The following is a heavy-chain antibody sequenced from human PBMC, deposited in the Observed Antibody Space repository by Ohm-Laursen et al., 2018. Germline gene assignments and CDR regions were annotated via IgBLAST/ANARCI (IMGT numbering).Heavy chain of an antibody. CDR1: GFKLEEHG. J-gene: IGHJ5*02. V-gene: IGHV3-9*01. CDR3: GRARDIYLYRSIDL. Sequence: SLRLSCTASGFKLEEHGMHWVRQAPGKGLEWVSGMSWDSSVTAYVASVKGRFTISRDNAKNSLLLQMSTLRSEDTALYYCGRARDIYLYRSIDLWGQGTLVIASS. CDR2: MSWDSSVT. D-gene: IGHD3-9*01.